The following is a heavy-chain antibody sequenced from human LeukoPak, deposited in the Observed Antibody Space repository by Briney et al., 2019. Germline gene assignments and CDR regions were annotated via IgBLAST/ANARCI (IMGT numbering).Heavy chain of an antibody. J-gene: IGHJ4*01. CDR2: IYYSGST. Sequence: SETLSLTCTVSGASISSSNYYWGWIRQPPGKGLEWIGRIYYSGSTYYNPSLKSRVTISVDTSKNQFSLKLTSVTAADTAVYYCASEFAPGTRMIDYWGQGTLVTVSS. CDR1: GASISSSNYY. CDR3: ASEFAPGTRMIDY. D-gene: IGHD6-13*01. V-gene: IGHV4-39*07.